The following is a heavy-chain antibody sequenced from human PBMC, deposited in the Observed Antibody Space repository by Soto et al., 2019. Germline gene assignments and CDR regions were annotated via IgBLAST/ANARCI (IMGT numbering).Heavy chain of an antibody. V-gene: IGHV3-30*18. J-gene: IGHJ2*01. D-gene: IGHD1-26*01. Sequence: GVSRRFPGAASRFTLSGYGLHCDRPAPGKGLEWVAVISYDGSNKYYADSVKGRFTISRDNCKDTLYLQMNSLRAEATAVHYCAKGRGRLRVHFYW. CDR3: AKGRGRLRVHFYW. CDR2: ISYDGSNK. CDR1: RFTLSGYG.